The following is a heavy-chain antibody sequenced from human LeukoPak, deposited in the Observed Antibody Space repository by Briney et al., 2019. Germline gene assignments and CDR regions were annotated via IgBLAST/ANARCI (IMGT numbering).Heavy chain of an antibody. Sequence: GGSLRLSCAASGFTFSSYSMNWVRQAPGKGLEWVSYISSSSSTIYYADSVKGRFTISRDNAKNPLYLQMNSLRDEDTAVYYCARDDWPSGYDAFDIWGQGTMVTVSS. CDR3: ARDDWPSGYDAFDI. J-gene: IGHJ3*02. CDR1: GFTFSSYS. CDR2: ISSSSSTI. D-gene: IGHD2-21*01. V-gene: IGHV3-48*02.